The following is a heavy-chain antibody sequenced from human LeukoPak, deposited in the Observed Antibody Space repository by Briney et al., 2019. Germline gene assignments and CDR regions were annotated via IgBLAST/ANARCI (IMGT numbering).Heavy chain of an antibody. Sequence: QPGRSLSLSCAASGFTFDDYAMHWVRQAPGKGLEWVSGISWNSGSIGYADSVKGRFTISRDNAKNSLYLQMNSLRAEDTALYYCAKDISSSGYDAFDIWGQGTMVTVSS. CDR3: AKDISSSGYDAFDI. J-gene: IGHJ3*02. V-gene: IGHV3-9*01. D-gene: IGHD3-22*01. CDR1: GFTFDDYA. CDR2: ISWNSGSI.